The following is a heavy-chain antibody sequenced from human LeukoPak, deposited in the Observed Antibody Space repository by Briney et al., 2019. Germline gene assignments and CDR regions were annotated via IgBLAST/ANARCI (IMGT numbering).Heavy chain of an antibody. Sequence: ASVKVSCKASGYTFTGYYMHWVRQAPGQGLEWMGWINPSSGGTNYAQEFQGRVTMTRDTSNSTAYMELSRLRSDDTAVYYCARDWGAVADDAFDIWGQGTMVTVSS. V-gene: IGHV1-2*02. CDR2: INPSSGGT. CDR3: ARDWGAVADDAFDI. J-gene: IGHJ3*02. CDR1: GYTFTGYY. D-gene: IGHD6-19*01.